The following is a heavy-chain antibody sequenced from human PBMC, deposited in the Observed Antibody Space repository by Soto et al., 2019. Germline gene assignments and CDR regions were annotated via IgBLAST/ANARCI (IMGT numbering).Heavy chain of an antibody. J-gene: IGHJ4*02. D-gene: IGHD6-19*01. Sequence: EASVKVSCKASGYTFTSYYMHWVRQAPGQGLEWMGIINPSGGSTSYAQKFQGRVTMTRDTSTSTVYMELSSLRSEDTAVYYCARAHHPPAYSSGSRGYFDYWGQGTLVTVSS. CDR3: ARAHHPPAYSSGSRGYFDY. V-gene: IGHV1-46*01. CDR2: INPSGGST. CDR1: GYTFTSYY.